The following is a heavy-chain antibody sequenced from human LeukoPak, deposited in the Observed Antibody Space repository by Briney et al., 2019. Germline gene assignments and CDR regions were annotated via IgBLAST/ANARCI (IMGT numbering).Heavy chain of an antibody. Sequence: GGSLRLSCAASGFTFSSYEMNWVRQAPGKGLEWVSYISSSGSTIYYADSVKGRFTISRDNAKNSLYLQMNSLRAEDTAVYYCARDGQQQLVLGLAYYYYYMDVWGKGTTVTISS. CDR2: ISSSGSTI. D-gene: IGHD6-13*01. CDR3: ARDGQQQLVLGLAYYYYYMDV. CDR1: GFTFSSYE. J-gene: IGHJ6*03. V-gene: IGHV3-48*03.